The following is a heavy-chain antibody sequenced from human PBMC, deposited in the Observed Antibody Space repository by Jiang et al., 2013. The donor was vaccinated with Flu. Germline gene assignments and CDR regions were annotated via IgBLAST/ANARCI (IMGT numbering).Heavy chain of an antibody. Sequence: GYTLTGYYMHWVRQAPGQGLEWMGWTNPNSGETIYAQKFQGRVTMTEDTSTDTAYMELSSLRSEDTAVYYCATVVDTAMVIIGLDYWGQGTLVTVSS. CDR3: ATVVDTAMVIIGLDY. CDR2: TNPNSGET. CDR1: GYTLTGYY. V-gene: IGHV1-2*02. D-gene: IGHD5-18*01. J-gene: IGHJ4*02.